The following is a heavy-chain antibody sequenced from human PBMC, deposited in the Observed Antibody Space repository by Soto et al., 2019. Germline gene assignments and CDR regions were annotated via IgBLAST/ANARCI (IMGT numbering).Heavy chain of an antibody. CDR1: GYIFTSFH. D-gene: IGHD2-21*01. V-gene: IGHV1-46*01. Sequence: QIQLVQSVAEVKNPGASVRLSCKASGYIFTSFHMHWVRQAPGQGLEWMGMINPSGGRTEYVENFQGRVTMTSDTSTNTVYMELTTLRSEDTAVYYCARAGINWLDPWGQGTLVIVSS. CDR3: ARAGINWLDP. CDR2: INPSGGRT. J-gene: IGHJ5*02.